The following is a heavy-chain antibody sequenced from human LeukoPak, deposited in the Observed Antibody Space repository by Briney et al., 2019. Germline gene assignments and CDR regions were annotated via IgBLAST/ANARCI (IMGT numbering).Heavy chain of an antibody. J-gene: IGHJ4*02. CDR3: TPQLGHEPHCCH. CDR1: GGTFSSYA. CDR2: IKSKTDGGTT. D-gene: IGHD2-21*01. Sequence: SCKASGGTFSSYAISWVRQAPGKGLEWVGRIKSKTDGGTTDYAAPVKGRFTISRDDSKNTLYLQMNSLKTEDTAVYYCTPQLGHEPHCCHWGQGTLVTVSS. V-gene: IGHV3-15*01.